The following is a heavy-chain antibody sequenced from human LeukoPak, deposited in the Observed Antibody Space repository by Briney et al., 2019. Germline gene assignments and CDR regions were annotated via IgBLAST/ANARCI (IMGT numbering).Heavy chain of an antibody. J-gene: IGHJ4*02. CDR3: ARLVITMVRGVIHYFDY. CDR1: GGSISSYY. CDR2: IYYSGST. Sequence: SETLSLTCTVSGGSISSYYWSWIRQPPGKGLEWIGYIYYSGSTNYNPSLKSRVTISVDTSKNQFSLKLSSVTAADTAVYYCARLVITMVRGVIHYFDYWGQGTLVTVSS. V-gene: IGHV4-59*08. D-gene: IGHD3-10*01.